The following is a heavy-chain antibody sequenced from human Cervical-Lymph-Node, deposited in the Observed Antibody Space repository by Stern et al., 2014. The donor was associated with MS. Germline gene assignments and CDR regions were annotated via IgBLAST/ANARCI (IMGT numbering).Heavy chain of an antibody. Sequence: QVQLGQSGAEVKKPGSSIKVSCKAYGDTFSSHSLTWVRQAPGQGLDWMGSIITLVETSDVARRCKGRVTIIADESTSTVFLDLRSLRDDDTALYFCSRGPVSAVSVLDVWGQGTTVTVSS. CDR2: IITLVETS. V-gene: IGHV1-69*18. CDR3: SRGPVSAVSVLDV. D-gene: IGHD6-25*01. CDR1: GDTFSSHS. J-gene: IGHJ6*02.